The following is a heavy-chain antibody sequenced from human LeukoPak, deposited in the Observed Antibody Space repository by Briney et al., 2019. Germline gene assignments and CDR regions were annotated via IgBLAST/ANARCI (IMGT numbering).Heavy chain of an antibody. CDR2: IIPIFGTA. J-gene: IGHJ6*04. CDR1: GGTFSSYA. D-gene: IGHD1-1*01. V-gene: IGHV1-69*13. CDR3: ARQTVQLEPYYYGMDV. Sequence: SVKVSCKASGGTFSSYAISWVRQAPGQGLEWMGGIIPIFGTANYAQKFQGRVTITADESTSTAYMELSSLRSEDTAVYYCARQTVQLEPYYYGMDVWGKGTTVTVSS.